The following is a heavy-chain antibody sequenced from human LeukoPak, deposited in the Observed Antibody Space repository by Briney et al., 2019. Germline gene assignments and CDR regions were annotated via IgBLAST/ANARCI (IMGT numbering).Heavy chain of an antibody. D-gene: IGHD3-22*01. CDR3: ARLQYYYDSSGYYLYYFDY. J-gene: IGHJ4*02. V-gene: IGHV5-51*01. CDR1: ESSFTSYW. Sequence: GESLKIPCKGSESSFTSYWIGWVRQLPGKGLEWMGIIYPGDSDTRYSPSFQGQVTISADKSISTAYLQWSSLKASDTAMYYCARLQYYYDSSGYYLYYFDYWGQGTLVTVSS. CDR2: IYPGDSDT.